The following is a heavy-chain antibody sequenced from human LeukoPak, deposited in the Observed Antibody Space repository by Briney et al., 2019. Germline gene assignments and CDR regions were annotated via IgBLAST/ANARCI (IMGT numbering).Heavy chain of an antibody. CDR1: GGSISSSSYY. CDR3: ARGGPRYNWNDEGTRGAFDI. Sequence: PSETLSLTCTVSGGSISSSSYYWGWIRQPPGKGLEWIGSIYYSGSTNYNPSLKSRVTISVDTSKNQFSLKLSSVTAADTAVYYCARGGPRYNWNDEGTRGAFDIWGQGTMVTVSS. J-gene: IGHJ3*02. CDR2: IYYSGST. D-gene: IGHD1-1*01. V-gene: IGHV4-39*07.